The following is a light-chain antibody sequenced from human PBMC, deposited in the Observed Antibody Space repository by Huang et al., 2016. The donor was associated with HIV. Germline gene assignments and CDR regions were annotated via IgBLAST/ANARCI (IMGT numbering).Light chain of an antibody. J-gene: IGKJ3*01. CDR3: QQYDNLQFT. V-gene: IGKV1-33*01. CDR2: DAS. CDR1: QDITNH. Sequence: DIQMTQSPSSLSASVGDRVTITCQASQDITNHLTWYQQQPGTPPKVLIYDASNLETGVPSRFSGSGAGTDFTLTISSLQPEDIATYYCQQYDNLQFTFGPGTKVDLK.